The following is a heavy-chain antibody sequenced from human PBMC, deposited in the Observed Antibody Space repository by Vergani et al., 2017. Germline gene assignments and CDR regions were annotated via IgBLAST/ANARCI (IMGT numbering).Heavy chain of an antibody. CDR3: ARYTVTGSRYFDY. CDR1: GFTFSNYG. J-gene: IGHJ4*02. V-gene: IGHV3-30*02. D-gene: IGHD6-19*01. Sequence: QVQLVESGGGVVQPGGSLRLSCGASGFTFSNYGMHWVRQAPGKGLEWVTFIRYDGSNTYYADSVKGRFTISRDNSKNTLSLQMNSQRPEETSVYYCARYTVTGSRYFDYWGQGTLVTVSS. CDR2: IRYDGSNT.